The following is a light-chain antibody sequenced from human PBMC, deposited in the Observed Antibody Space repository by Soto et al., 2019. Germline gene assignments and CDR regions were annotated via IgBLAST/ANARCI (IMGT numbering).Light chain of an antibody. J-gene: IGLJ1*01. CDR1: SSDVGGYNY. Sequence: QSALTQPASVSGSPGQSITISCTGTSSDVGGYNYVSWYQQHPGKAPKIMIYDVSNRPSGVSTRFSGSKSGNTASLTISGLQAEDEADYYCSSYTSSSPYVFGTGTKVTVL. V-gene: IGLV2-14*01. CDR2: DVS. CDR3: SSYTSSSPYV.